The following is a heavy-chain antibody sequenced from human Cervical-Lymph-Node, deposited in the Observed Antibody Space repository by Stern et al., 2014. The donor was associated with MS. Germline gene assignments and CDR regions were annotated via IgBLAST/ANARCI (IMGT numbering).Heavy chain of an antibody. CDR2: IYYSGST. D-gene: IGHD6-13*01. V-gene: IGHV4-31*01. CDR1: GGPISSGGYY. CDR3: ARASYGSSSSFDY. Sequence: QVQLQESGPGLVKPSQTLSLTCTVSGGPISSGGYYWSWIRQHPGKGLEWNGYIYYSGSTYYNPSLKSLVTISVDSSKNQFSLKLSSVTAADTAVYYCARASYGSSSSFDYWGQGTLVTVSS. J-gene: IGHJ4*02.